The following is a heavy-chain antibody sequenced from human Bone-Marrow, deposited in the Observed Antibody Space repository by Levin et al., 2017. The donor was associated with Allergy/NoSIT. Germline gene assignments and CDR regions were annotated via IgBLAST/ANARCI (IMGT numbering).Heavy chain of an antibody. J-gene: IGHJ6*02. CDR1: GDTFSRNV. CDR2: IIPIFGTT. D-gene: IGHD5-12*01. V-gene: IGHV1-69*13. CDR3: ARDRGDDLGGLYYYAMDV. Sequence: GASVKVSCKASGDTFSRNVISWVRQAPGQGLEWMGGIIPIFGTTIYAQKMQGRVAITADGSKTTVYMEVSSLRSEDSAVYYCARDRGDDLGGLYYYAMDVWGQGTTVIVSS.